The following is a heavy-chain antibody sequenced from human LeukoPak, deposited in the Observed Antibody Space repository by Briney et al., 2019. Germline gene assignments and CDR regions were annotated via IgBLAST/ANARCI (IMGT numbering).Heavy chain of an antibody. CDR3: ARGLYYYYMDV. CDR2: IRYDGSNK. V-gene: IGHV3-33*01. J-gene: IGHJ6*03. Sequence: RGSLRLSCAASGFTFSSYGMHWVRQAPGRGLEWVAVIRYDGSNKYYADSVKGRFTISRDNSKNTLYLRMNSLRAEDTAVYYCARGLYYYYMDVWGKGTTVTVSS. CDR1: GFTFSSYG.